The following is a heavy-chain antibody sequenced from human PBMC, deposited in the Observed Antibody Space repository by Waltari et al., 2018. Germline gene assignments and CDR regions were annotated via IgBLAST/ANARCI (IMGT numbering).Heavy chain of an antibody. V-gene: IGHV4-38-2*01. D-gene: IGHD3-22*01. Sequence: QVQLQESGPGLVKPSETLSLTCAVSGYSINSGYYWGWIRQPPGKGLEWIGSIYHSGSTYYNPSLKSRVTISVDTSKNQFSLKLSSATAADTAVYYCARTYYYDSSGYDAFDNWGQGTMVTVSS. J-gene: IGHJ3*02. CDR2: IYHSGST. CDR3: ARTYYYDSSGYDAFDN. CDR1: GYSINSGYY.